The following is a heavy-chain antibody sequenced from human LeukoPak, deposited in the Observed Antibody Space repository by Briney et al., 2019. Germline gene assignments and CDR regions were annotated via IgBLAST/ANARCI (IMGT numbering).Heavy chain of an antibody. J-gene: IGHJ4*02. CDR3: ARVNCSSTSCRSKFLDY. CDR2: MNPNSANT. Sequence: GASVKVPCKASGYTFTNYDINWVRQATGQGLEWMGWMNPNSANTGYAQKFRGRVTMTRNTSISTAYMELSSLRSEDTAVYYCARVNCSSTSCRSKFLDYWGQGTLVTVSS. V-gene: IGHV1-8*01. CDR1: GYTFTNYD. D-gene: IGHD2-2*01.